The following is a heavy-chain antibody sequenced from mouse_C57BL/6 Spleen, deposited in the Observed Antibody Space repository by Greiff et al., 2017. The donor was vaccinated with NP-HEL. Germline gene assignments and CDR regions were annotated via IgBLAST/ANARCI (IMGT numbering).Heavy chain of an antibody. J-gene: IGHJ2*01. Sequence: QVQLKQSGAELVRPGASVKLSCKASGYTFTDYYINWVKQRPGQGLEWIARIYPGSGNTYYNEKFKGKTTLTAEKSSSTAYMQLSSQTAEDSDVYFCARRNYWGQGTTLTVSS. CDR1: GYTFTDYY. V-gene: IGHV1-76*01. CDR2: IYPGSGNT. CDR3: ARRNY.